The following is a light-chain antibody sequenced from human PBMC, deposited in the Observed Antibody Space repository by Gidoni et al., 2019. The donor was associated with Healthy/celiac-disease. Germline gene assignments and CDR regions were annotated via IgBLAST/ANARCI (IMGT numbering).Light chain of an antibody. CDR3: QQYNSSPFT. CDR1: QSISAW. Sequence: DIQMTQSPSTLSASVGDRVTITCRASQSISAWLAWYQQKPGKAPKHLIYKASSLESGVPSRFSGSGSGTEFTLTISSLQPDDFATYYCQQYNSSPFTFGPGTKVDIK. CDR2: KAS. J-gene: IGKJ3*01. V-gene: IGKV1-5*03.